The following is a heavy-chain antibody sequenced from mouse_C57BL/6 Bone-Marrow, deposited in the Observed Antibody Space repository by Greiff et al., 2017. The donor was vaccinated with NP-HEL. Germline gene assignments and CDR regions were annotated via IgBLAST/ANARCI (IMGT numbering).Heavy chain of an antibody. D-gene: IGHD2-5*01. V-gene: IGHV1-22*01. CDR3: ARYSNYEVNFDY. CDR2: INPNNGGT. CDR1: GYTFTDYN. Sequence: VQLQQSGPELVKPGASVKMSCKASGYTFTDYNMHWVKQSHGKSLEWIGYINPNNGGTSYNQKFKGKATLTVNKSSSTAYMELRSLTLEDSAVYYCARYSNYEVNFDYWGQGTTLTVSS. J-gene: IGHJ2*01.